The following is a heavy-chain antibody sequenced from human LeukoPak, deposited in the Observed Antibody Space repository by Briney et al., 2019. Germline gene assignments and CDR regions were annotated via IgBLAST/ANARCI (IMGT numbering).Heavy chain of an antibody. V-gene: IGHV3-11*04. CDR1: GFSFSDYY. CDR3: ARDLNYFDY. CDR2: ISSGGSTK. Sequence: PGGSLRLSCAASGFSFSDYYMSWIRQAPGKGLEWVSYISSGGSTKYYADSVKGRFTISRDNATNSLYLQMNSLRAEDTAVYYCARDLNYFDYWGQGTLVTVSS. J-gene: IGHJ4*02.